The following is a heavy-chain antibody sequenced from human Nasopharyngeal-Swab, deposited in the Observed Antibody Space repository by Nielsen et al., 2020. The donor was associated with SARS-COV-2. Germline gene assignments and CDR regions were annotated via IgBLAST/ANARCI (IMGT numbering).Heavy chain of an antibody. CDR2: LSVVGNT. CDR1: GFTVDSYY. Sequence: GGSLRLSCAVSGFTVDSYYMSWVRQAPGKGLGWVTILSVVGNTFYIESVKGRFTISRDNLQNTVHLQMSSLRAEDTAVYYCARGQGEYWGQGTLVTVSS. V-gene: IGHV3-53*01. CDR3: ARGQGEY. D-gene: IGHD1-26*01. J-gene: IGHJ4*02.